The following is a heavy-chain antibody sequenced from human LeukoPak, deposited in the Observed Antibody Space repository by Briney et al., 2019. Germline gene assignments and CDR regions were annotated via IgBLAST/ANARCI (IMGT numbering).Heavy chain of an antibody. CDR1: GFTFSDYY. CDR3: ARDGPIAAAGPHGMDV. Sequence: GGSLRLSCAASGFTFSDYYMSWIRQAPGKGLEWVSYVSSSGSTIYYADSVKGRFTISRDNAKNSLYLQMNSLRAEDTAVYYCARDGPIAAAGPHGMDVWGQGTTVTVSS. CDR2: VSSSGSTI. D-gene: IGHD6-13*01. J-gene: IGHJ6*02. V-gene: IGHV3-11*01.